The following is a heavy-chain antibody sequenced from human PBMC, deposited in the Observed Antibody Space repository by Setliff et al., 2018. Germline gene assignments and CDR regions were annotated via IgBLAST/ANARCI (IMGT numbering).Heavy chain of an antibody. V-gene: IGHV2-5*02. CDR1: GFSLTTSGVG. CDR2: VFWDDDK. J-gene: IGHJ6*04. CDR3: AHRPGGV. Sequence: SGPTLVNPTQTLTLTCTFSGFSLTTSGVGVGWIRQPPGKALEWLALVFWDDDKYYSPSLKSRLTITKDTSKTQVVLTMTNMDPVDTATYYCAHRPGGVWGKGTTVTVSS.